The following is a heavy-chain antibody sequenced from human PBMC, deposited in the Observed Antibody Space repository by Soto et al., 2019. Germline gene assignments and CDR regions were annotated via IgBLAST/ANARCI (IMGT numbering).Heavy chain of an antibody. J-gene: IGHJ4*02. Sequence: EVQLLESGGGLVQPGGSLRLSCAASGFTFSSYAMSWVRQAPGQGLEWVSAISGSGGSTYYADSVKGRFTISRDNSKTTLYLQMNSLRAEDTAVYYCAKSRSPLVVVPATFDYWGQGTLVTVSS. CDR1: GFTFSSYA. CDR2: ISGSGGST. D-gene: IGHD2-2*01. CDR3: AKSRSPLVVVPATFDY. V-gene: IGHV3-23*01.